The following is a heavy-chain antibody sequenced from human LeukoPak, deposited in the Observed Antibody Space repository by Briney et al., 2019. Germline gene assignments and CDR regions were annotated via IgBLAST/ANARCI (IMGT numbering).Heavy chain of an antibody. CDR2: IQDDGSNK. Sequence: PGGSLRLSCAASGFTFSSYGMHWVRQAPGKGLEWVTFIQDDGSNKYYADSVEGRFTISRDKSKNTLYLHMNSLRAEDTAVYYCAKDHPPGIVAMGIFDYWGQGTLVTVSS. V-gene: IGHV3-30*02. CDR1: GFTFSSYG. J-gene: IGHJ4*02. CDR3: AKDHPPGIVAMGIFDY. D-gene: IGHD5-12*01.